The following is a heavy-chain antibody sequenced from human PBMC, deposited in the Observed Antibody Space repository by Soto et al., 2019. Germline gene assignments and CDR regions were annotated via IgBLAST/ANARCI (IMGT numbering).Heavy chain of an antibody. D-gene: IGHD3-10*01. CDR1: GYTLTELS. Sequence: VKVSCTVSGYTLTELSMHWVRQAPGKGLEWMGGFDPEDGETIYAQKFQGRVTMTEDTSTDTAYMELSSLRSEDTAVYYCANAPWFGEFSDNWGQGTRVTVSS. CDR3: ANAPWFGEFSDN. J-gene: IGHJ4*02. V-gene: IGHV1-24*01. CDR2: FDPEDGET.